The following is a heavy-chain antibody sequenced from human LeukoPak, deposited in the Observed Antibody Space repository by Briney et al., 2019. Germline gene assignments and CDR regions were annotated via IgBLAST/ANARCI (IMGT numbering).Heavy chain of an antibody. J-gene: IGHJ4*02. CDR1: GFTFSNYG. V-gene: IGHV3-23*01. CDR2: ISGSGGST. CDR3: AKANAVTEFDY. Sequence: PGGSLRLSCAASGFTFSNYGMSRVRQAPGKGLEWVSAISGSGGSTYYADSVKGRFTISRDNSKNTLYLQMNSLRAEDTAVYYCAKANAVTEFDYWGQGTLVTVSS. D-gene: IGHD2-21*02.